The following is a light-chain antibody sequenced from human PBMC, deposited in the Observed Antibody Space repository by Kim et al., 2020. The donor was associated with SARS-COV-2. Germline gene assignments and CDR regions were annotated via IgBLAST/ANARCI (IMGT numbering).Light chain of an antibody. CDR3: QQYNNWPPWYT. CDR2: GAF. CDR1: QSVSSN. V-gene: IGKV3-15*01. Sequence: PEERATLAWRASQSVSSNVAWYQQKPGQAPRLLIYGAFTRATGIPARFSVSGSGTEFTLTISSLQSEDFAVYYCQQYNNWPPWYTFGQGTKLEFK. J-gene: IGKJ2*01.